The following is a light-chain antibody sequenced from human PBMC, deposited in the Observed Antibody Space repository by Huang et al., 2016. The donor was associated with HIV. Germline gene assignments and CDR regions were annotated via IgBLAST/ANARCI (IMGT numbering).Light chain of an antibody. CDR3: HHYSNWPPTWT. J-gene: IGKJ1*01. V-gene: IGKV3-15*01. CDR1: QSVAKH. Sequence: EIVMTQSPATLSVSPGERATLSCRASQSVAKHFAWYQQKPGQAPRRLIYGASTRATGSPARFRGSGSGTEFTLTISSLQSEDVAVYYCHHYSNWPPTWTFGQGTKVEIK. CDR2: GAS.